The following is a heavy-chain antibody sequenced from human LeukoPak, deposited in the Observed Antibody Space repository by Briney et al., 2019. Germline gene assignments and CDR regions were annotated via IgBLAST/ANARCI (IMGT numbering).Heavy chain of an antibody. J-gene: IGHJ4*02. CDR2: INPNSGGT. D-gene: IGHD3-10*01. CDR3: ARARITMVRGAFDY. Sequence: ASVKVPCKASGYTFTGYYMHWVRQAPGQGLEWMGWINPNSGGTNYAQKFQGRVTMTRDTSISTAYMELSRLRSDDTAVYYCARARITMVRGAFDYWGQGTLVTVSS. CDR1: GYTFTGYY. V-gene: IGHV1-2*02.